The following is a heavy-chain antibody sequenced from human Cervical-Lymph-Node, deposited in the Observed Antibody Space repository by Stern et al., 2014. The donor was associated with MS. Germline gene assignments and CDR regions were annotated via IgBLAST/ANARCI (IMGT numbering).Heavy chain of an antibody. V-gene: IGHV1-18*01. CDR2: ISSNNGNT. CDR3: ARERLRDFNDYHFDS. J-gene: IGHJ4*02. Sequence: VQLVHSGPEGRQPGASVRVSCKASGYTFTTPNYGIAWVREAPGRGLEWMRWISSNNGNTVYAQKLQDRVTMTTDTSTSTAYMELRSLRSDDTAFYYCARERLRDFNDYHFDSWGQGTLVTVSS. CDR1: GYTFTTPNYG. D-gene: IGHD4-11*01.